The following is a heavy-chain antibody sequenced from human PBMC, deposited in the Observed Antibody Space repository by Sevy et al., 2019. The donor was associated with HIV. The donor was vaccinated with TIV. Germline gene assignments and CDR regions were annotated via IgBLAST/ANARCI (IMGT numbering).Heavy chain of an antibody. CDR3: ARGYCSSTSGGRGRDRDDAFDI. CDR2: ISSSSSYI. D-gene: IGHD2-2*01. CDR1: GFTFSSYS. V-gene: IGHV3-21*01. J-gene: IGHJ3*02. Sequence: GESLKISCAASGFTFSSYSMNWVRQAPGKGLEWVSSISSSSSYIYYADSVKGRFTISRDNAKNSLYLQMNSLRAEDTAVYYCARGYCSSTSGGRGRDRDDAFDIWGQGTMVTVSS.